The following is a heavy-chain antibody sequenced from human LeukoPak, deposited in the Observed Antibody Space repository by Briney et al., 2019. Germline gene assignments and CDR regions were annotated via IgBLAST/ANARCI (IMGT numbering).Heavy chain of an antibody. CDR1: GFTFSSYG. Sequence: GGSLRLSCAASGFTFSSYGMHWVRQAPGKGLEWVSAISGSGGSTYYADSVKGRFTISRDNSKNTLYLQMNSLRAEDTAVYYCAKVRRYYYAPDYWGQGTLVTVSS. V-gene: IGHV3-23*01. D-gene: IGHD3-10*01. CDR3: AKVRRYYYAPDY. CDR2: ISGSGGST. J-gene: IGHJ4*02.